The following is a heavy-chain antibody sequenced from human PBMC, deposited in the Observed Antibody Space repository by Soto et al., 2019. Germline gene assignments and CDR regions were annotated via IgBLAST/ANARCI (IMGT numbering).Heavy chain of an antibody. J-gene: IGHJ6*02. CDR1: GFTFSSYA. Sequence: GESLKISCAASGFTFSSYAMHWVRQAPGKGLEWVAVISYDGSNKYYADSVKGRFTISRDNSKNTLYLQMNSLRAEDTAVYYCARDRGGSSGYYYYYGMDVWGQGTTVTVSS. V-gene: IGHV3-30-3*01. D-gene: IGHD3-22*01. CDR2: ISYDGSNK. CDR3: ARDRGGSSGYYYYYGMDV.